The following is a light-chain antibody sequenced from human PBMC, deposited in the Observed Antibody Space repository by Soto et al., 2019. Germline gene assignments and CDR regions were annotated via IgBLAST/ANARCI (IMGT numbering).Light chain of an antibody. V-gene: IGKV3-11*01. CDR2: DAS. CDR1: QSVRNY. J-gene: IGKJ4*01. CDR3: LQRNLGLT. Sequence: EIVLTQSPATLSLSPGGRATLSCRASQSVRNYLTWYQQKPGQPPRLLIYDASNRATGIPARFSGSGSGTDFTLTIISLEPDDFAVYYCLQRNLGLTFGGGTKVEIK.